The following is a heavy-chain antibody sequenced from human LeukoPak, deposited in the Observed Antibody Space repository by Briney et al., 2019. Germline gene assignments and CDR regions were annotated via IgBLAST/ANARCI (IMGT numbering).Heavy chain of an antibody. CDR2: ISYDGSNK. CDR1: GFTFSSYG. J-gene: IGHJ4*02. D-gene: IGHD3-22*01. CDR3: ASSGYTFPPLGFNY. V-gene: IGHV3-30*03. Sequence: GGSLRLSCAASGFTFSSYGMHWVRQAPGKGLEWVAVISYDGSNKYYADSVKGRFTISRDNSKNTLYLQMNSLRAEDTAVYYCASSGYTFPPLGFNYWGQGTLVTVSS.